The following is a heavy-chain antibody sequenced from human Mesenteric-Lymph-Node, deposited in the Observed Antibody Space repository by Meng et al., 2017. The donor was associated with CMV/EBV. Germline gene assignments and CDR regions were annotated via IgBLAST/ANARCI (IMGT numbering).Heavy chain of an antibody. CDR1: GFTFSNAW. Sequence: GGPPRLSCAASGFTFSNAWMSWVRHTPGKGLEWVANIKQDGSEIYYVDSVKARFTISRDNAKNSLYLQMNSLRVEDTAVYYCARGPTGDFDYWGQGTLVTVSS. V-gene: IGHV3-7*01. J-gene: IGHJ4*02. CDR2: IKQDGSEI. CDR3: ARGPTGDFDY.